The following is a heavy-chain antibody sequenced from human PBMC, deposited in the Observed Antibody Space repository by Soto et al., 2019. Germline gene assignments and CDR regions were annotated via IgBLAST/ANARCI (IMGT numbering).Heavy chain of an antibody. Sequence: QVQLVESGGGVVQPGRSLRLSCAASGFTFSSYAMHWVRQAPGKGLEWVAVISYDGSNKYYADSVKGRFTISRDTSKNTLYLQMNSLRAEDTAVYYCARGRAAAGKGTEDYWGQGTLVTVSS. CDR1: GFTFSSYA. V-gene: IGHV3-30-3*01. CDR2: ISYDGSNK. J-gene: IGHJ4*02. CDR3: ARGRAAAGKGTEDY. D-gene: IGHD6-13*01.